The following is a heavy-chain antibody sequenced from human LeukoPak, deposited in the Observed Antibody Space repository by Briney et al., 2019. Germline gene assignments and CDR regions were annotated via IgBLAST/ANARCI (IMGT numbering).Heavy chain of an antibody. CDR2: INPSGGST. D-gene: IGHD3-3*01. Sequence: ASVKVSCKASGYTFTSYYMHWVRQAPGQGLEWMGIINPSGGSTSYAQKFQGRVTMTRDTSTSTVYMELSSLRSEDTAVYYCARDFNKGYDFWSGSDAFDIWGQGTMVTVSS. J-gene: IGHJ3*02. V-gene: IGHV1-46*01. CDR1: GYTFTSYY. CDR3: ARDFNKGYDFWSGSDAFDI.